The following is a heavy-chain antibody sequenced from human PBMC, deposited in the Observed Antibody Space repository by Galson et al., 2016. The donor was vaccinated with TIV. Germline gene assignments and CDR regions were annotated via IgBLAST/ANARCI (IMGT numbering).Heavy chain of an antibody. D-gene: IGHD4-17*01. V-gene: IGHV3-30*02. CDR2: IRYDGSNK. J-gene: IGHJ6*03. Sequence: SLRLSCATSGFTFSSYGIHWVPQAPGKGLEWVAFIRYDGSNKYYADSVKGRFTISRDNSKNTVYLQMNGLRAEDTALYCCAKDSTTTLYYMDVWGKGTTVTVSS. CDR1: GFTFSSYG. CDR3: AKDSTTTLYYMDV.